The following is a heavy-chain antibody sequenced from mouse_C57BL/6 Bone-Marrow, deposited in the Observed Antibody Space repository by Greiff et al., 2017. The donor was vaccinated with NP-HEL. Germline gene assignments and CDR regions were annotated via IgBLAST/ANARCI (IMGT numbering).Heavy chain of an antibody. J-gene: IGHJ3*01. V-gene: IGHV5-6*02. Sequence: EVKLVESGGDLVKPGGSLKLSCAASGFTFSSYGMSWVRQTPDKRLEWVATISSGGSYTYYPDSVKGRFTISRDHAKNTLYLHMSSLKSEDTAMYYCASPYDYDVAWFAYWGQGTLGTVSA. D-gene: IGHD2-4*01. CDR1: GFTFSSYG. CDR3: ASPYDYDVAWFAY. CDR2: ISSGGSYT.